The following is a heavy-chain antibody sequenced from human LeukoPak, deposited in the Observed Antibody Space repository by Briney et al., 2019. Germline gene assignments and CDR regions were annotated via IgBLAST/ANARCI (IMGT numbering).Heavy chain of an antibody. J-gene: IGHJ4*02. CDR2: INSDGGST. D-gene: IGHD3-9*01. CDR1: GFTFSSYW. Sequence: GGSLRLSCAASGFTFSSYWMHWVRQAPGKGLEWVSRINSDGGSTTYADSVKGRFTISRDNAKNTVFLQMSSLRADDSAVYYWGRGVLTGKMAEFDYWGQGALVTVSP. CDR3: GRGVLTGKMAEFDY. V-gene: IGHV3-74*01.